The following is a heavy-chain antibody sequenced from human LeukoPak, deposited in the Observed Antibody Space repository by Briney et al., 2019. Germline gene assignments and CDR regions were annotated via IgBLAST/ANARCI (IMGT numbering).Heavy chain of an antibody. CDR1: GGSISSGSYS. V-gene: IGHV4-61*02. D-gene: IGHD4-17*01. Sequence: PSETLSLTCTVSGGSISSGSYSWSWIRQPAGKGLEWIGRIYTSGSTNYNPSLKSRVTISVDTSKNQFSLKLSSVTAADTAVYYCARGPTVTTRGFDYWGQGTLVTVSS. CDR2: IYTSGST. J-gene: IGHJ4*02. CDR3: ARGPTVTTRGFDY.